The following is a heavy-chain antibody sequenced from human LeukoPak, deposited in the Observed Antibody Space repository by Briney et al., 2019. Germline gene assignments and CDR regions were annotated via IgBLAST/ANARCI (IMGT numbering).Heavy chain of an antibody. D-gene: IGHD4-17*01. V-gene: IGHV3-48*01. CDR3: ARDDYGDYFFDY. J-gene: IGHJ4*02. CDR1: GFTFTSYS. CDR2: ISSGSSTI. Sequence: HSGGSLRLSCAASGFTFTSYSMNWVRQAPGKGLEWVSYISSGSSTIYYADSVKGRFTISRDNAKNSLYLQMNSPRAEDTAVYYCARDDYGDYFFDYWGQGTLVTVSS.